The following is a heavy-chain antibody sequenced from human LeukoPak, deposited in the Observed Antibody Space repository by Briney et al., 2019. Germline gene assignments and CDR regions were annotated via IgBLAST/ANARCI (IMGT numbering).Heavy chain of an antibody. CDR3: TKAARYCRGGSCWDY. CDR1: GDSISSYY. J-gene: IGHJ4*02. Sequence: SETLSLTCTVSGDSISSYYLNWIRQPPGKGLEWIGYIYYSGNTNYNPSLKSRFNISLDTYKNQFSLKLTSVTAADTAIYYCTKAARYCRGGSCWDYWGQGTLVTVSS. CDR2: IYYSGNT. V-gene: IGHV4-59*01. D-gene: IGHD2-15*01.